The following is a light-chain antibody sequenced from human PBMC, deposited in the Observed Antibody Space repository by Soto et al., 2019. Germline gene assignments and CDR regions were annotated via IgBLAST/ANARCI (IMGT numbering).Light chain of an antibody. CDR1: QSISSY. CDR3: QQSYSTPRT. J-gene: IGKJ2*01. Sequence: DIQMTQSPSSLSASVGDRVTITCRGSQSISSYLNWYQQKPGKAPKLLIYAASSLQSGVPSRFSGSGSGTDFTLTISSLQPEDFATYYCQQSYSTPRTFGHGTKLEIK. V-gene: IGKV1-39*01. CDR2: AAS.